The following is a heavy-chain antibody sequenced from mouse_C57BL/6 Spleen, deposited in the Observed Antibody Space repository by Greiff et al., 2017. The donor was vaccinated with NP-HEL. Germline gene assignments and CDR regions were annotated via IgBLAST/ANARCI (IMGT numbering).Heavy chain of an antibody. CDR3: TRNSDFAYFDD. D-gene: IGHD2-13*01. Sequence: QVQLQQSGAELVRPGASVTLSCKASGYTFTDYEMHWVKQTPVHGLEWIGAIDPETGGTAYNQKFKGKAILTADKSSSTAYMELRSLTYEASAVYYCTRNSDFAYFDDWGTGTTVTVSS. CDR2: IDPETGGT. J-gene: IGHJ1*03. V-gene: IGHV1-15*01. CDR1: GYTFTDYE.